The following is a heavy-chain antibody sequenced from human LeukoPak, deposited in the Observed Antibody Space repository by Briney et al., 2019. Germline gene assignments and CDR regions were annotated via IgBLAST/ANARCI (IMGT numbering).Heavy chain of an antibody. V-gene: IGHV3-74*01. D-gene: IGHD1-20*01. CDR2: INTDESTT. CDR3: ARVVITASGSGGYNYYMDV. CDR1: GFTFSNYW. Sequence: PGGSLRLSCAASGFTFSNYWMHWVRQAPGKGLVWVSRINTDESTTYYADSVKGRFTVSRDNANNTLYLQMNSLRAEDTAVYYCARVVITASGSGGYNYYMDVWGKGTTVTVSS. J-gene: IGHJ6*03.